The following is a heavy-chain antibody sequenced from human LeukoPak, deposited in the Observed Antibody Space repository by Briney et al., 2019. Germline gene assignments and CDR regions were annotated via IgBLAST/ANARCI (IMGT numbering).Heavy chain of an antibody. V-gene: IGHV3-53*01. CDR2: IYSGGST. D-gene: IGHD7-27*01. Sequence: PGGSLRLSCAASGFTVSSNDMSWVRQAPGKGLEWVSVIYSGGSTYYADSVQGRFTISRDNSKNTLYLQMNSLRVEDTAVYYCARDLAWGAFDYWGQGTLVTVSS. CDR1: GFTVSSND. CDR3: ARDLAWGAFDY. J-gene: IGHJ4*02.